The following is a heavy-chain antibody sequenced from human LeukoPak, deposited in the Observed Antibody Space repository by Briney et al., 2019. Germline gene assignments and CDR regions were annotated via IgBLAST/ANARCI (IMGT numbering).Heavy chain of an antibody. CDR3: ARVVGSYYGSGSYPYYFDY. CDR2: INPSGGST. CDR1: GYTFTSHY. D-gene: IGHD3-10*01. V-gene: IGHV1-46*01. J-gene: IGHJ4*02. Sequence: ASVKVSCKASGYTFTSHYMHWVRQAPGQGLEWMGIINPSGGSTSYAQKFQGRVTMTRDTSTSTVYMELSSLRSEDTAVYYCARVVGSYYGSGSYPYYFDYWGQGTLVTVSS.